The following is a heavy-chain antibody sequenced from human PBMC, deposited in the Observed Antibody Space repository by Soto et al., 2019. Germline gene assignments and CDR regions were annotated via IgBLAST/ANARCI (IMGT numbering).Heavy chain of an antibody. Sequence: ASVKVSCKASGYTFTGYYMHWVRQAPGQGPEWMGWINPNSGGTNYAQKFQGWVTMTRDTSISTAYMNLSRLRSDDTAVYYCARDLRGGGGDFLDYWGQGTLVTVSS. D-gene: IGHD2-15*01. J-gene: IGHJ4*02. CDR3: ARDLRGGGGDFLDY. CDR2: INPNSGGT. V-gene: IGHV1-2*04. CDR1: GYTFTGYY.